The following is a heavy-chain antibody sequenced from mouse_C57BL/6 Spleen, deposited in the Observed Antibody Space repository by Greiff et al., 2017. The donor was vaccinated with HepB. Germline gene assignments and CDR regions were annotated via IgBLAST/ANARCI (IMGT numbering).Heavy chain of an antibody. J-gene: IGHJ4*01. CDR2: IDPSDSYT. CDR1: GYTFTSYW. CDR3: ARSDYYGSSYRAMDY. D-gene: IGHD1-1*01. V-gene: IGHV1-59*01. Sequence: QVQLKQPGAELVRPGTSVKLSCKASGYTFTSYWMHWVEQRPGQGLEWIGVIDPSDSYTNYNQKFKGKATLTVDTSSSTAYMQLSSLSSEDTAVYCCARSDYYGSSYRAMDYWGQGTSVTVSS.